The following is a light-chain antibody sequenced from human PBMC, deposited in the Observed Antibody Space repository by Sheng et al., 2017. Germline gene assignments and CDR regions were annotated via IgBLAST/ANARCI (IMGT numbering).Light chain of an antibody. CDR2: GAS. CDR3: QQYNNWPT. J-gene: IGKJ1*01. V-gene: IGKV3-15*01. CDR1: QSISSY. Sequence: MTQSPSSLSASVGDRVTITCRASQSISSYLNWYQQKPGQAPRLLIYGASTRATGIPARFSGSGSGTEFTLTISSLQSEDFAVYYCQQYNNWPTFGQGTKVENK.